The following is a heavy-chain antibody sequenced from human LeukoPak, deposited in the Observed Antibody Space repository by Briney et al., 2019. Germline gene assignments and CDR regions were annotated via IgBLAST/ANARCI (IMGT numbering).Heavy chain of an antibody. CDR1: GGSISRYY. D-gene: IGHD1-26*01. V-gene: IGHV4-59*01. Sequence: SETLSLTCTVSGGSISRYYWSWIRQPPGKGLEWIGYIYYSGTTNYNPSLKSRVTISVDTSKNQFSLKPSSVTAADTAVYCCARARGVGAPRLFDYWGQGTLVTVSS. J-gene: IGHJ4*02. CDR3: ARARGVGAPRLFDY. CDR2: IYYSGTT.